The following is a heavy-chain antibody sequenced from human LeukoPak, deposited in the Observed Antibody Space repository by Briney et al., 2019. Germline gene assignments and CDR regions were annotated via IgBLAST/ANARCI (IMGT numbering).Heavy chain of an antibody. CDR3: ARGRAAIRY. CDR2: INHGGST. V-gene: IGHV4-34*01. CDR1: GGSFSGYY. Sequence: PSETLSLTCAVYGGSFSGYYWSWIRQPPGKGLEWIGEINHGGSTNYNPSLKSRVTISVDKSKNQFSLKLSSVTAADTAVYYCARGRAAIRYWGQGTLVTVSS. D-gene: IGHD2-2*01. J-gene: IGHJ4*02.